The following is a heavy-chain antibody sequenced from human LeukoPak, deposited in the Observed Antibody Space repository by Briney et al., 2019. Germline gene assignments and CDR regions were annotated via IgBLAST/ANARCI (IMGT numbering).Heavy chain of an antibody. CDR1: GGSISSGGYY. J-gene: IGHJ3*02. Sequence: SETLSLTCTVSGGSISSGGYYWSWIRQHPGKGLEWIGYIYYSGSTYYNPSLKSRVTISVDTSKNQFSLKLSSVTAADTAVYYCARGVVVAATGAFGIWGQGTMVTISS. CDR3: ARGVVVAATGAFGI. CDR2: IYYSGST. V-gene: IGHV4-31*03. D-gene: IGHD2-15*01.